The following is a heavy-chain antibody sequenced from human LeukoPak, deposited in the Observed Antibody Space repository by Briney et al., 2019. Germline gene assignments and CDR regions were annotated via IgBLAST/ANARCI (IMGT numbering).Heavy chain of an antibody. CDR2: IRYDGSNK. CDR1: GFTFSSYG. V-gene: IGHV3-30*02. J-gene: IGHJ4*02. CDR3: AKDPTHYRVWDYYETIGLSY. Sequence: QPGGSLRLSCAASGFTFSSYGMHWVRQAPGKGLEWVTFIRYDGSNKYYADSVKGRFTISRDNSKNTLNLHMNSLRAEDTAVYYCAKDPTHYRVWDYYETIGLSYWGQGTLVTVSS. D-gene: IGHD3-22*01.